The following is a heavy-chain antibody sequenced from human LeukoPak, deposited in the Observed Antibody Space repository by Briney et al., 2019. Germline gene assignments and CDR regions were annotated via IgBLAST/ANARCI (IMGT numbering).Heavy chain of an antibody. D-gene: IGHD3-3*01. V-gene: IGHV4-39*01. J-gene: IGHJ4*02. CDR3: QSRYLEWLLEY. CDR1: GGSIRSSYYY. Sequence: SETLSLTCTVSGGSIRSSYYYWGWIRQPPGKGLEWIGSIYDSGSTYYNPSLKSRVTISVDTSKNQFSLRLSSVTAADTAVYYCQSRYLEWLLEYWGQGTLVTVSS. CDR2: IYDSGST.